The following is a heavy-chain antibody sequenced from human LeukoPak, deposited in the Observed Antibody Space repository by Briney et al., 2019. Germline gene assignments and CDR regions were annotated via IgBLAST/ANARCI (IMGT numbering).Heavy chain of an antibody. CDR2: IYHSGST. J-gene: IGHJ4*02. Sequence: SETLSLTCSVSGYSISSSYHWGWIRQPPGKGLEWIGSIYHSGSTYYNPSLKSRVTISVDTSKNQFSLKLSSVTAADTAVYYCASSYLSGSLYYFDYWGQGTLVTVSS. CDR3: ASSYLSGSLYYFDY. V-gene: IGHV4-38-2*02. CDR1: GYSISSSYH. D-gene: IGHD1-26*01.